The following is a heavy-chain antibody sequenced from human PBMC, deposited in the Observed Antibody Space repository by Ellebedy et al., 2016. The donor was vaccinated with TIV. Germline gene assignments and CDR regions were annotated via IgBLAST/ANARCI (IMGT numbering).Heavy chain of an antibody. J-gene: IGHJ3*02. D-gene: IGHD3-22*01. CDR3: AKYTFDSSGNDAFDI. Sequence: GESLKISCAASGFTFSNYAMSWVRQAPGKGLEWVSAIGASGGSTYYADSVKGRFTISRDNSRNTLYLQMNSLRAEDTAVYYCAKYTFDSSGNDAFDIWGQGTMVTVSS. CDR1: GFTFSNYA. CDR2: IGASGGST. V-gene: IGHV3-23*01.